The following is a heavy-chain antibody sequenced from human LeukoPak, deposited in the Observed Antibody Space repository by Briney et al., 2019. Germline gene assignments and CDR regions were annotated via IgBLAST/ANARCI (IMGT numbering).Heavy chain of an antibody. Sequence: GGSLRLSCAASGFTFSSYAMSWVRQAPGKGLEWVSGIHGSGGSTYYADSVKGRFTISRDNSKNTLYLQMNSLRAEDTAVYYCAKDDVAAPYYSDYWGQGTLVTVSS. CDR2: IHGSGGST. V-gene: IGHV3-23*01. J-gene: IGHJ4*02. CDR1: GFTFSSYA. D-gene: IGHD5-12*01. CDR3: AKDDVAAPYYSDY.